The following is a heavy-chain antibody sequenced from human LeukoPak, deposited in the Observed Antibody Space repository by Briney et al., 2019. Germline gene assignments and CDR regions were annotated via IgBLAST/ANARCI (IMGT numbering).Heavy chain of an antibody. Sequence: PSETLSLTCAVYGGSSSGYYWSWIRQPPGKGLEWIGEINHSGSTNYNPSLKSRVTISVDTSKNQFSLKLSSVTAADTAVYYCARQYYDYVWGSYGVWFDPWGQGTLVTVSS. CDR1: GGSSSGYY. CDR3: ARQYYDYVWGSYGVWFDP. V-gene: IGHV4-34*01. D-gene: IGHD3-16*01. J-gene: IGHJ5*02. CDR2: INHSGST.